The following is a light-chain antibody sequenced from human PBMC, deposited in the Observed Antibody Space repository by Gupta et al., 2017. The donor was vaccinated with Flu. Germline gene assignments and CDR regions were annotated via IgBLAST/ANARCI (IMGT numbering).Light chain of an antibody. Sequence: SYVLTQPPSVSVAPGKTATITCGGTNIGAKTLHWYQQKPGQAPGLVVFDDSGRPSGIPERFSGSNSGNTATLAISRVEAGDEADYYCQVWHSDSDHPGGVFGGGTKLTVL. CDR2: DDS. CDR1: NIGAKT. CDR3: QVWHSDSDHPGGV. V-gene: IGLV3-21*03. J-gene: IGLJ3*02.